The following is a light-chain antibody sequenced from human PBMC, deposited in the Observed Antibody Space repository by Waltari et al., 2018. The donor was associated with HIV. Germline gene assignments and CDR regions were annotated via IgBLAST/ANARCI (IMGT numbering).Light chain of an antibody. Sequence: SYVLTQPPSVSVAPGQTARMTCGGNNIGSKRLHWYQQKPGQAPVLGVYDDRDRPSGIPERFSGSNFGNTATLTITRVEAGDEADYYCQVWESSTDDHQVVFGGGTKLTVL. CDR1: NIGSKR. CDR3: QVWESSTDDHQVV. CDR2: DDR. V-gene: IGLV3-21*02. J-gene: IGLJ2*01.